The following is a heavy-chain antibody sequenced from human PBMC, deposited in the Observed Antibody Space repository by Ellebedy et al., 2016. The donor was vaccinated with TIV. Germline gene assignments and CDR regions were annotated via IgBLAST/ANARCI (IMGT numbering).Heavy chain of an antibody. V-gene: IGHV1-2*04. Sequence: AASVKVSCKASGYTFTGYYMHWVRQAPGQGLEWMGWINPKSGGTNYAQKFQGWVTMTRDTSISTAYMELSRLRSDDTAVYYCARVRRMNWFDPWGQGTLVTVSS. CDR3: ARVRRMNWFDP. D-gene: IGHD1-1*01. CDR1: GYTFTGYY. CDR2: INPKSGGT. J-gene: IGHJ5*02.